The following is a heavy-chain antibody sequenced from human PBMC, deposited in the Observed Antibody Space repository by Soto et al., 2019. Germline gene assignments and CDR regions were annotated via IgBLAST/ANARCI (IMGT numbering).Heavy chain of an antibody. J-gene: IGHJ6*02. CDR3: ARTSSNPLRYDYYYGMDV. CDR2: INAGNGST. V-gene: IGHV1-3*01. CDR1: GYTFTSYA. D-gene: IGHD6-13*01. Sequence: ASVKVSCKASGYTFTSYAMHWVRQAPGQRLEWMGWINAGNGSTKYSQKFQGRVTITRDTSASTAYMELSSLRSEDTAVYYCARTSSNPLRYDYYYGMDVWGQGTTVTVSS.